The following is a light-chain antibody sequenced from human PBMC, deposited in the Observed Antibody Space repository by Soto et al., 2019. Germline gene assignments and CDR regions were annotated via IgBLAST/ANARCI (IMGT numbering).Light chain of an antibody. CDR1: QGIRHY. CDR2: AAS. CDR3: LQDYNYPRT. V-gene: IGKV1-6*01. Sequence: AIQMTQSPSSLSASVGDRVTITCRASQGIRHYLGWYQQKPGKAPKLLIYAASSLQSGVPSRFSGSGSGTDFTLTISSLQPEDFATYYCLQDYNYPRTFGGGTKVEIK. J-gene: IGKJ4*01.